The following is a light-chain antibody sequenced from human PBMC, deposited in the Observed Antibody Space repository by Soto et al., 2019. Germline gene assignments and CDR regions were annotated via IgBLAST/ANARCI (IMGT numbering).Light chain of an antibody. CDR1: QSVSRNY. J-gene: IGKJ1*01. CDR3: QQYGDSPRT. Sequence: DIVLTQSPGTLSLSPGERPTLSCRASQSVSRNYLAWYQHKPGQAPTLLIYGASRRTPGIPDRFSGRGSGTDFTLTISGLEPEDFAVYDCQQYGDSPRTFGQGTKVDIK. V-gene: IGKV3-20*01. CDR2: GAS.